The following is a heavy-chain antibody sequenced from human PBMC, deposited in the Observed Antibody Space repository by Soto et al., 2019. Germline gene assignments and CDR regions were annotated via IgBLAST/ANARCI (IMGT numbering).Heavy chain of an antibody. CDR1: GGSISSSIYY. CDR2: IFYSGST. D-gene: IGHD3-22*01. V-gene: IGHV4-39*02. J-gene: IGHJ4*02. Sequence: PSETLSLTCTVSGGSISSSIYYGGWIRRPPGKGLEWIGSIFYSGSTYYNPSLKSRVTISVDTSKNHFSLKLSSVTAADTAVYYCARGSYYYDSSGYYHYWSQGTLVTVSS. CDR3: ARGSYYYDSSGYYHY.